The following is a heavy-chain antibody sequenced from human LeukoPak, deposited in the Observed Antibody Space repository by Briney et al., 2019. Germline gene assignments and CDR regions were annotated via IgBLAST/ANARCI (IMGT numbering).Heavy chain of an antibody. Sequence: PSETLSHTRTVSGGSISRYDWSWIRQPPGKRLEWIGHIYYSGSTNYNPSLKSRVTISVDTSKNQFSLKLSSVTAADTAVYYCASRSSIWSGYQDTLYYFDSWGQGTLVTVSS. V-gene: IGHV4-59*01. D-gene: IGHD3-3*01. J-gene: IGHJ4*02. CDR1: GGSISRYD. CDR2: IYYSGST. CDR3: ASRSSIWSGYQDTLYYFDS.